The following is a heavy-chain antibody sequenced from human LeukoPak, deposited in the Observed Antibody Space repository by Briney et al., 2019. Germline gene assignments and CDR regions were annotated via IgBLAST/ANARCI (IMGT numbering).Heavy chain of an antibody. CDR2: IYYSGST. CDR1: GGSISSGGYY. D-gene: IGHD2-2*01. V-gene: IGHV4-31*03. Sequence: PSQTLSLTCTVSGGSISSGGYYWSWIRQHPGKGLEWIGYIYYSGSTYYNPSLKSRVTISVDTSKNQFSLKLSSVTAADTAVYYCARGQSPVDCSSTSCWRDGMDVWGQGTTVTVSS. J-gene: IGHJ6*02. CDR3: ARGQSPVDCSSTSCWRDGMDV.